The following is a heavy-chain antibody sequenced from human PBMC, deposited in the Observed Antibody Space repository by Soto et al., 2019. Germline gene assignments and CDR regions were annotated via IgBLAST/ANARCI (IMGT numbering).Heavy chain of an antibody. Sequence: TLSLTCAVSGGSISSGGYSWSWIRQPPGKGLEWIGYIYHSGSTYYNPSLKSRVTISVDRSKNQFSLKLSSVTAADTAVYYCASSGYSYGNYFDYWGQGTLVTVSS. CDR1: GGSISSGGYS. CDR3: ASSGYSYGNYFDY. J-gene: IGHJ4*02. CDR2: IYHSGST. D-gene: IGHD5-18*01. V-gene: IGHV4-30-2*01.